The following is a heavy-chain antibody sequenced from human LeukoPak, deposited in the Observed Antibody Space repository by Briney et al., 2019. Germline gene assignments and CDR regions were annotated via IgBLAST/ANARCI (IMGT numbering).Heavy chain of an antibody. V-gene: IGHV4-31*03. J-gene: IGHJ4*02. CDR3: ARDLRVSSSWYLDC. D-gene: IGHD6-13*01. CDR1: GGSISSGGYY. Sequence: SETLSLTCTVSGGSISSGGYYWSWIRQHPGKGLGWIGYIYYSGSTYYNPSLKSRVTISVDTSKNQFSLKLSSVTAADTAVYYCARDLRVSSSWYLDCWGQGTLVTVSS. CDR2: IYYSGST.